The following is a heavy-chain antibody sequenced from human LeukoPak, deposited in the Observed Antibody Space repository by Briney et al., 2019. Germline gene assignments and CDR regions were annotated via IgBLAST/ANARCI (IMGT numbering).Heavy chain of an antibody. CDR2: ICGCGRPA. CDR1: RFTFSSYA. J-gene: IGHJ5*02. V-gene: IGHV3-23*01. CDR3: AKAENDIRTVAAANDP. D-gene: IGHD6-13*01. Sequence: GGSPRLSCAASRFTFSSYAMNWVPEAPGGGGECVSVICGCGRPAYSAGSVKGRFHISRDNSKNTLYMKTNSLRAEATAVYYCAKAENDIRTVAAANDPWGQGTLVTVSS.